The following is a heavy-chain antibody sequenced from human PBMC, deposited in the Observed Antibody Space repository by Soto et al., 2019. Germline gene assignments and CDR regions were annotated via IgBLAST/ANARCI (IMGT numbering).Heavy chain of an antibody. CDR3: ASDHSGPD. D-gene: IGHD6-25*01. J-gene: IGHJ4*02. V-gene: IGHV1-18*01. CDR1: GDSFSKFG. CDR2: ISGYSGQT. Sequence: HVLLVQSGPEVRKPGASVNVSCMASGDSFSKFGINWVRQAPGQGLEWMGWISGYSGQTNYAQKFQGRVTMTRDTSTTTAYMELRTLRSDDTAVYFCASDHSGPDWGQGTLVTGSS.